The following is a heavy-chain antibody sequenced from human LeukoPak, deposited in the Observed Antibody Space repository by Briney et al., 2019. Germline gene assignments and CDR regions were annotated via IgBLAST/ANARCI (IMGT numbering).Heavy chain of an antibody. D-gene: IGHD1-26*01. CDR3: ARGGWYLDL. V-gene: IGHV4-59*01. J-gene: IGHJ2*01. Sequence: SETLSLTCTVSGGAISSYYWSWIRQPPGKGLEWIGYIYYSGSTNYNPSLKSRVTMSVDTSKNQFSLRLTSVTAADTAVYHCARGGWYLDLWGRGTLVTVSS. CDR1: GGAISSYY. CDR2: IYYSGST.